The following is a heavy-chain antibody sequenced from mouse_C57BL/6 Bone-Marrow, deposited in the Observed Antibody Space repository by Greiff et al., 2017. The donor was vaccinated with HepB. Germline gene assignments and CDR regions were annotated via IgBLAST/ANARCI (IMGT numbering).Heavy chain of an antibody. V-gene: IGHV1-50*01. D-gene: IGHD1-1*01. Sequence: VQLQQPGAELVKPGASVKLSCKASGYTFTSYWMQWVKQRPGQGLEWIGEIDPSDSYTNYNQKFKGKATLTVDTSSSTAYMQLSSLTSEDSAVYYCARSSIYYYGSTLYFDVWGTGTTVTVSS. CDR2: IDPSDSYT. CDR1: GYTFTSYW. CDR3: ARSSIYYYGSTLYFDV. J-gene: IGHJ1*03.